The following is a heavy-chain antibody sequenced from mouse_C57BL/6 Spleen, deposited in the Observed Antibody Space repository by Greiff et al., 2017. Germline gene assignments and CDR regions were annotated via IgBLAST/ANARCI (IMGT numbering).Heavy chain of an antibody. CDR2: IDPSDSET. D-gene: IGHD2-5*01. CDR1: GYTFTSYW. V-gene: IGHV1-52*01. J-gene: IGHJ3*01. CDR3: AREGYYSNYAAWFAY. Sequence: QVQLQQPGAELVRPGSSVKLSCKASGYTFTSYWMHWVKQRPIQGLEWIGNIDPSDSETHYNQKFKDKATLTVDKSSSTAYMQLSSLTSEDSAVYYCAREGYYSNYAAWFAYWGQGTLVTVSA.